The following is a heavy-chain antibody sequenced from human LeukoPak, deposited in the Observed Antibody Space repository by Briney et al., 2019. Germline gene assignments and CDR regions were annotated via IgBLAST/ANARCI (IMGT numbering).Heavy chain of an antibody. CDR2: ISAYNGNT. CDR1: GYTFTSYV. D-gene: IGHD4-23*01. CDR3: ARFNGGKDTYYYYYYMDV. V-gene: IGHV1-18*01. J-gene: IGHJ6*03. Sequence: ASVTVSCKASGYTFTSYVITWVRQAPGQGLEWMGWISAYNGNTNYAQKLQGRVTMTTDTSTSTAYMELRSLRSDDTAVYYCARFNGGKDTYYYYYYMDVWGKGTTVTVSS.